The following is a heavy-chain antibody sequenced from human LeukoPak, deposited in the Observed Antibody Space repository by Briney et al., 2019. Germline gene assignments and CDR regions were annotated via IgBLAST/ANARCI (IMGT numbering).Heavy chain of an antibody. CDR2: FSGSGGST. V-gene: IGHV3-23*01. CDR1: GFTFSSYW. J-gene: IGHJ4*02. CDR3: ARAGNIRFDY. D-gene: IGHD1/OR15-1a*01. Sequence: PGGSLRLSCAASGFTFSSYWMSWVRQAPGKGLEWVSGFSGSGGSTYYADSVKGRFTISRDNSKNTLYLQMNSLRAEDTAVYYCARAGNIRFDYWGQGTLVTVSS.